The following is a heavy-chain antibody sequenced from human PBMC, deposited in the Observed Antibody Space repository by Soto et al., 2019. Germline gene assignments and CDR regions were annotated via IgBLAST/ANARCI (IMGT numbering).Heavy chain of an antibody. CDR2: ISGSGGST. CDR3: ASLVSIPPNGYYYGMDV. J-gene: IGHJ6*02. V-gene: IGHV3-23*01. CDR1: GFTFSSYA. D-gene: IGHD3-3*02. Sequence: GGSLRLSCAASGFTFSSYAMSWVRQAPGKGLEWVSAISGSGGSTYYADSVKGRFTISRDNSKNTLYLQMNSLRAEDTAVYYCASLVSIPPNGYYYGMDVWGQGTTVTVSS.